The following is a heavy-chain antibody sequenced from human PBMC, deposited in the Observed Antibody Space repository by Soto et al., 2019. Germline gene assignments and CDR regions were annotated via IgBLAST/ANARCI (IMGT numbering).Heavy chain of an antibody. V-gene: IGHV3-48*03. J-gene: IGHJ6*02. CDR2: IGTSGRTI. D-gene: IGHD4-4*01. Sequence: GGSLRLSCAVSGFTFSNYEMNWVRQAPGKGLEWVSYIGTSGRTIYYADSVRGRFTISRDNAKNSLYLQMNSLRAEDTAVYYCARDPAIYSGKFDYGLDVWGQGTMVTVSS. CDR1: GFTFSNYE. CDR3: ARDPAIYSGKFDYGLDV.